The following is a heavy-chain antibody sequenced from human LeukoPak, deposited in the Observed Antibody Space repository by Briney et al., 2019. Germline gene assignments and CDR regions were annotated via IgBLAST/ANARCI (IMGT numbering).Heavy chain of an antibody. CDR2: INPNSGGT. CDR1: GYTFTGYY. CDR3: ARASEYYYGSGSPYYMDV. Sequence: ASVKVSCKASGYTFTGYYMHWVRQAPGQGLEWMGWINPNSGGTNYAQKFQGRVTMTRDTSISTAYVELSRLRSDDTAVYYCARASEYYYGSGSPYYMDVWGKGTTVTISS. V-gene: IGHV1-2*02. D-gene: IGHD3-10*01. J-gene: IGHJ6*03.